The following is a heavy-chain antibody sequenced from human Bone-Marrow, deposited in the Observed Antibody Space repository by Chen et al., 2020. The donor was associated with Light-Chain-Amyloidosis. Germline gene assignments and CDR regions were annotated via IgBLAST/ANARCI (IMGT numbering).Heavy chain of an antibody. J-gene: IGHJ4*02. D-gene: IGHD5-12*01. CDR3: SRRRDGYNFDY. V-gene: IGHV5-51*01. Sequence: EVQLEQSGPEVKKPGESLKISCKGSGYTFPNYWIGWVRQMPGKGLEWMGVIYPDDADARYIPSFEGHVTISADKSITTAYLQWRSLKASDSSMYYCSRRRDGYNFDYWGQGTLVTVSS. CDR1: GYTFPNYW. CDR2: IYPDDADA.